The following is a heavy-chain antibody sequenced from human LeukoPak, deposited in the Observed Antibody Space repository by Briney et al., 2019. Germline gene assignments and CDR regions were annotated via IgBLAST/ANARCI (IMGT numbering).Heavy chain of an antibody. CDR3: ARPPSRGYSSSFEY. V-gene: IGHV5-51*01. CDR1: GYGFPTYW. J-gene: IGHJ4*02. CDR2: IYPDESNI. Sequence: GESLKISCKGSGYGFPTYWIAWVRQMPGKGLGWMGIIYPDESNIRYSPSFQGQVTISADKSISTAYLQWSSLKASDTAMYYCARPPSRGYSSSFEYWGQGTLATVSS. D-gene: IGHD2-2*03.